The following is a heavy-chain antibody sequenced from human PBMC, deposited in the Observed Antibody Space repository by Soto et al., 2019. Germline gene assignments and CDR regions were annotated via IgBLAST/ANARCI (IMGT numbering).Heavy chain of an antibody. J-gene: IGHJ6*02. Sequence: SLRLSCAASGFTFSSYAMHWVRQAPGKGLEWVAVISYDGSNKYYADSVKGRFTISRDNSKNTLYLQMNSLRAEDTAVYHCASISVWGQGTTVTVSS. CDR3: ASISV. CDR2: ISYDGSNK. V-gene: IGHV3-30-3*01. CDR1: GFTFSSYA. D-gene: IGHD3-3*02.